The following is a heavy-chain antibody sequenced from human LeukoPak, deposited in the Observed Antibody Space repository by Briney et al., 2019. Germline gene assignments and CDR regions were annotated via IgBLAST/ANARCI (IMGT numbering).Heavy chain of an antibody. V-gene: IGHV3-73*01. Sequence: SGGSLRLSCATSGFTLSGSVIHWVRQAPGKGLEWVGRIRSKANNYATAYAASVKGRFTISRDDSENTAYLQMNSLKTEDTAVYYCTRLGYSSGWADHWGQGTLVTVSS. J-gene: IGHJ5*02. CDR3: TRLGYSSGWADH. D-gene: IGHD6-19*01. CDR1: GFTLSGSV. CDR2: IRSKANNYAT.